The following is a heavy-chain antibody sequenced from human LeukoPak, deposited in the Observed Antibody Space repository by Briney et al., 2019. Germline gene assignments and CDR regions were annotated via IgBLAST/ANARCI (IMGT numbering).Heavy chain of an antibody. D-gene: IGHD3-10*01. Sequence: WGSLRLSCAASGFTFSSYEMNWVGQAPGKGLEWVSSITTSSSYIYYADSVRGRFTISRDNAKNSLYLQMNYLRAEDTAVYYCATDRLGGSGSCDYWGQGTRVTVSS. V-gene: IGHV3-21*01. CDR1: GFTFSSYE. J-gene: IGHJ4*02. CDR2: ITTSSSYI. CDR3: ATDRLGGSGSCDY.